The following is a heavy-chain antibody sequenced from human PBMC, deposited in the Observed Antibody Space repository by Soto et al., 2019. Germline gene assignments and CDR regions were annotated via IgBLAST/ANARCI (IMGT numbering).Heavy chain of an antibody. Sequence: GGSLRLSCAASGFTFSDYYMSWIRQAPGKGLEWVSYISSSGSTIYYADSVKGRFTISRDNAKNSLYLQMNSLRAEDTAVYYCAREYNGLLLVHAFDIWGQGTMVTVSS. D-gene: IGHD2-15*01. CDR1: GFTFSDYY. V-gene: IGHV3-11*01. CDR2: ISSSGSTI. CDR3: AREYNGLLLVHAFDI. J-gene: IGHJ3*02.